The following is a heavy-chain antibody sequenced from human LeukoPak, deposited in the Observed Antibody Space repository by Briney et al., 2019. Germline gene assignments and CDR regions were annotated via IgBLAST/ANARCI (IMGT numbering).Heavy chain of an antibody. J-gene: IGHJ5*02. CDR3: AREPDYAYNWFDP. Sequence: PSETLSLTCSASGGSISAYYWSWIRQPAGKGLEWIGHIFTSGSANYNPSLKSRVTMSVDTSKNQFSLKLSSVTAADTAVYYCAREPDYAYNWFDPWGQGTLVTVSS. CDR2: IFTSGSA. CDR1: GGSISAYY. V-gene: IGHV4-4*07. D-gene: IGHD3-16*01.